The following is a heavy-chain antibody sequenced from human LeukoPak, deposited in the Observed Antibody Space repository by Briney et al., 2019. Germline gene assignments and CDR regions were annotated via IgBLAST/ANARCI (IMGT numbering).Heavy chain of an antibody. CDR1: GGSLISDY. CDR3: AGYIRGPNYYIDV. Sequence: SETLSLTCTASGGSLISDYWSWIRQPPGKGLEWIGYVSYRGAFAHTPPLHSRLTLPLDTSKNSFPLNWKSVTAAHTSLHFIAGYIRGPNYYIDVWGKGTTVTVSS. CDR2: VSYRGAF. D-gene: IGHD6-13*01. J-gene: IGHJ6*03. V-gene: IGHV4-59*01.